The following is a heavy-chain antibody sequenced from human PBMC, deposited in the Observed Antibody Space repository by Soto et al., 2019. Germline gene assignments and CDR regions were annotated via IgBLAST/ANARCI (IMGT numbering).Heavy chain of an antibody. V-gene: IGHV1-46*01. D-gene: IGHD6-13*01. CDR3: ARVSSWSCFDY. CDR2: INPSGGST. J-gene: IGHJ4*02. CDR1: GYTFTSYH. Sequence: ASVKVSCKASGYTFTSYHMHCVRQATGQGLEWMGIINPSGGSTSYAQKFQGRVTMTRDTSTSTVYMELSSLRSEDTAVYYCARVSSWSCFDYWGQGTLVTVSS.